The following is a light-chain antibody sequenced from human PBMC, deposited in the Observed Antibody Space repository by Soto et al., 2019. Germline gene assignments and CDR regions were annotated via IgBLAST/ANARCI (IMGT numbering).Light chain of an antibody. J-gene: IGLJ2*01. CDR2: EVS. V-gene: IGLV2-8*01. Sequence: QSVLTQPPSASGSPGQSVTISCTGTKSAVCGYYYFSWYQHHPGKAPRLFVYEVSKWPFWVPYRFSGSKSGNTASLSVSGLQTEDEADYYCTSYAGSLPVVFGGGTKVTVL. CDR1: KSAVCGYYY. CDR3: TSYAGSLPVV.